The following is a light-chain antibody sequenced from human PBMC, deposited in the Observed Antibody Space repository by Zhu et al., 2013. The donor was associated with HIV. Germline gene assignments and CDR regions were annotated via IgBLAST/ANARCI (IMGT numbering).Light chain of an antibody. Sequence: EILLTQSPATLSLSPGERATLSCRASQSITTNLAWYQQKVGLPPRLLIFSASSRASGIPVRFSGSGSGTDFTLTISGLQSEDFAVYFCQQYNIWPYTFGQGTKLEI. J-gene: IGKJ2*01. CDR3: QQYNIWPYT. CDR2: SAS. V-gene: IGKV3-15*01. CDR1: QSITTN.